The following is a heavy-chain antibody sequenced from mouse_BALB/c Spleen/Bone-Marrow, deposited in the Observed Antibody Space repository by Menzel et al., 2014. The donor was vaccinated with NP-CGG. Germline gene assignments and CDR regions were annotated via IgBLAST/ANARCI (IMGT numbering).Heavy chain of an antibody. J-gene: IGHJ3*01. CDR2: IDPANGNT. D-gene: IGHD1-1*01. Sequence: ELKLQESGAELVKPGASVKLPCTASGFNIKDTYMHWVRQRPEQGLEWIGRIDPANGNTKYDPKFQGKATITADTSSNTAYLQLSSLTSEDTAVYYCASYYYGRSSFTYWGQGTLVTVSA. V-gene: IGHV14-3*02. CDR1: GFNIKDTY. CDR3: ASYYYGRSSFTY.